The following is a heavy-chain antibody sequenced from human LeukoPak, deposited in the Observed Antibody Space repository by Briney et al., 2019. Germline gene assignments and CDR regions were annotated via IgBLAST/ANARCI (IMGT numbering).Heavy chain of an antibody. V-gene: IGHV1-8*01. Sequence: ASVKVSCKASVYTFTSYDINWVRQATGQGLEWMGWMNPNSGNTGYAQKFQGRVTMTRNTSISTAYMELSSLRSEDTAVYYCARGPIVGATRNYYYYYMDVWGKGTTVTVSS. CDR1: VYTFTSYD. D-gene: IGHD1-26*01. J-gene: IGHJ6*03. CDR3: ARGPIVGATRNYYYYYMDV. CDR2: MNPNSGNT.